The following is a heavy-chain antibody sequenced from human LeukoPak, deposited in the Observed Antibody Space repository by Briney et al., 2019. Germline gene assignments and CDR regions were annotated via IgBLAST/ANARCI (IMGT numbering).Heavy chain of an antibody. CDR1: GYTFTSYD. CDR2: MNPKNANT. D-gene: IGHD5-18*01. Sequence: ASVTVSCKASGYTFTSYDINWVRQAPGQGLDGMGWMNPKNANTGYAQKFQGRVTMTRNTSLSTAYMEVTSLRSEDTAVYYCARDLGYSYGYSDYWGQGTLVTVSS. V-gene: IGHV1-8*01. CDR3: ARDLGYSYGYSDY. J-gene: IGHJ4*02.